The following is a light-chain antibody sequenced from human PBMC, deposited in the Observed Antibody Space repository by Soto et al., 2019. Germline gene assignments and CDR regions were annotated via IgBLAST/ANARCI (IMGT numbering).Light chain of an antibody. Sequence: EIVMTQSPATLSVSPGERATLSCRASQSVSGHLAWYQQNPGQAPRLLIYDASTRATGIPARFSGSGSSTEFTLTISSLQSEDFAVYYCQQYHDWPLTFGKGTKVEIK. CDR2: DAS. V-gene: IGKV3-15*01. CDR3: QQYHDWPLT. CDR1: QSVSGH. J-gene: IGKJ4*01.